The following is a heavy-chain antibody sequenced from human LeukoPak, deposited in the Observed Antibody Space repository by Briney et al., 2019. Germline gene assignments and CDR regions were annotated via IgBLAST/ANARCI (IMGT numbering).Heavy chain of an antibody. CDR2: IYHSGST. V-gene: IGHV4-30-2*01. D-gene: IGHD3-9*01. CDR3: ARVAMTGSFGMDV. CDR1: GGSISSGGYS. Sequence: SQTLSLTCAVSGGSISSGGYSWSWIRQPPGKGLEWIGYIYHSGSTYYNPSLKSRVTISVDRSKNQFSLKLSSVTAADTAVYYCARVAMTGSFGMDVWGQGTTVTVPS. J-gene: IGHJ6*02.